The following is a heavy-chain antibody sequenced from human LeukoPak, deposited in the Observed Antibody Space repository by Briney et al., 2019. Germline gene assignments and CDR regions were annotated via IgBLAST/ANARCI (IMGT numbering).Heavy chain of an antibody. D-gene: IGHD7-27*01. CDR1: GFTFSSYW. CDR2: IKQHGGSEK. V-gene: IGHV3-7*01. J-gene: IGHJ4*02. CDR3: ARETGGYFDY. Sequence: GGSLRLSCVVSGFTFSSYWMSWVRQAPGKGLEWVANIKQHGGSEKYYVDSVKGRFTISRDNAKNSLYLQMNSLRVEDTAVYYCARETGGYFDYWGQGTLVTVSS.